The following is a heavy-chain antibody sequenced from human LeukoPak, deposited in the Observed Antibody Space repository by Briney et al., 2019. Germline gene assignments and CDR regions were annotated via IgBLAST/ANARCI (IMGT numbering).Heavy chain of an antibody. Sequence: SGPTLVKPTRTLTLTCTFSGFSITTRGETVGWIRQPPGKALEWLALISWDDDKRHSPSLKSRLTITKDTSKNHVVLTMTNMDPVDTATYYCAHRRAGGPVPNAFDIWGQGTMVTVSS. V-gene: IGHV2-5*02. CDR2: ISWDDDK. CDR3: AHRRAGGPVPNAFDI. CDR1: GFSITTRGET. J-gene: IGHJ3*02. D-gene: IGHD3-16*01.